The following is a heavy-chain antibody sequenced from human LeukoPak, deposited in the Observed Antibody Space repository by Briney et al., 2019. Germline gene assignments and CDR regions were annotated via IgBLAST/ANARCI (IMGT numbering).Heavy chain of an antibody. CDR3: ARERTDIVPTEVTTQFYSYYYGLDV. Sequence: ASVKVACKVSGSSLPELSMHWVRQAPGKGLEWVGGLDPEHGEALYAQRFQGRVTMTEDRSTDTAYMELSGLRSEDTAVYYCARERTDIVPTEVTTQFYSYYYGLDVWGQGTTVTVSS. V-gene: IGHV1-24*01. J-gene: IGHJ6*02. CDR2: LDPEHGEA. D-gene: IGHD5-12*01. CDR1: GSSLPELS.